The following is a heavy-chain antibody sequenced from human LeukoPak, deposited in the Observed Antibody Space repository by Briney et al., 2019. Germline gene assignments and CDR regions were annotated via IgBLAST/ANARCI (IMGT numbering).Heavy chain of an antibody. J-gene: IGHJ4*02. D-gene: IGHD3-22*01. Sequence: KPSETLSLTCTVSGGSISSYYWSWIRQPPGKGLEWIGYIYYSGSTNYNPSLKSRVTISADTSKNQFSLKLSSVTAADTAVYYCARDSSGYSDYWGQGTLVTVSS. CDR2: IYYSGST. V-gene: IGHV4-59*12. CDR3: ARDSSGYSDY. CDR1: GGSISSYY.